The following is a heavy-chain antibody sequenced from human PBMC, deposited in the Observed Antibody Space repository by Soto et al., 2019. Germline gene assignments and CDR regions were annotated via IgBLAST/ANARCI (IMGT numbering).Heavy chain of an antibody. CDR3: ARPCCDSTSSYTDWFGP. D-gene: IGHD2-2*02. CDR2: VNPKSGNT. CDR1: GSSLSTYD. V-gene: IGHV1-8*03. Sequence: QVQLVQSGAEVKKPGASVKVSCKASGSSLSTYDINWVRQAAGQGLEWMGWVNPKSGNTDYAQRFRCRVTRTSNSSLSTAYMELSALTPEDTAVSYCARPCCDSTSSYTDWFGPWAEGTLVTVSS. J-gene: IGHJ5*02.